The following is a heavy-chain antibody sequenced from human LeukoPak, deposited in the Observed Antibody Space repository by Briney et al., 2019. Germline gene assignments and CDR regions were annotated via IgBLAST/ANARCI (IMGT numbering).Heavy chain of an antibody. CDR2: ISGSGGST. Sequence: GGSLRLSCAASGFTFSSYAMSWVRQAPGKGLEWVSAISGSGGSTYYADSVKGRFTISRDNSKNTLYLQMNSLRAEDTAVYYCAKGGGKGITMIVVALAYFDYWGQGTLVAVSS. CDR1: GFTFSSYA. CDR3: AKGGGKGITMIVVALAYFDY. D-gene: IGHD3-22*01. J-gene: IGHJ4*02. V-gene: IGHV3-23*01.